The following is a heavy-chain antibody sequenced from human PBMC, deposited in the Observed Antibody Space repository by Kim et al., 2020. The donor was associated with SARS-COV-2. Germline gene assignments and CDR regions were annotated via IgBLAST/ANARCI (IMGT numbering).Heavy chain of an antibody. J-gene: IGHJ4*02. V-gene: IGHV3-23*01. Sequence: GGSLRLSCAASGFTFSSYAMSWVRQAPGKGLEWVSAISGSGGSTYYADSVKGRFTISRDNSKNTLYLQMNSLRAEDTAVYYCAKDPMVRGVRKNYFDYWGQGTLVTVSS. D-gene: IGHD3-10*01. CDR3: AKDPMVRGVRKNYFDY. CDR1: GFTFSSYA. CDR2: ISGSGGST.